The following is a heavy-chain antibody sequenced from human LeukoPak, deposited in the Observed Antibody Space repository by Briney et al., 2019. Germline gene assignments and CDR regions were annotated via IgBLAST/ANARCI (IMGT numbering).Heavy chain of an antibody. CDR1: GFTFKSAS. Sequence: GGSLRLSCVATGFTFKSASMSWVRQAPGKGLEWVAFIGHFAGDIFYADSVKGRFTISRDNSKNTLFLQMNSLRAEDTAVYYCARGLVGASGDAFDIWGQGTMVTVSS. CDR2: IGHFAGDI. J-gene: IGHJ3*02. CDR3: ARGLVGASGDAFDI. V-gene: IGHV3-21*04. D-gene: IGHD1-26*01.